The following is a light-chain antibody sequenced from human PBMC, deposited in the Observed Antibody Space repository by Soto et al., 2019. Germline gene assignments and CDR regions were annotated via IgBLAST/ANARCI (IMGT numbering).Light chain of an antibody. V-gene: IGKV1-39*01. CDR3: QHSYIDPWT. CDR2: AAS. J-gene: IGKJ1*01. Sequence: DVQMTQSPSSLSASVGDRVTITCRASQRGNNYLNWYQHKPGKAPKLLIHAASSLQTGVPPRFGGSASGTNFSLAISVLHAEDGATYSCQHSYIDPWTFGQGTRV. CDR1: QRGNNY.